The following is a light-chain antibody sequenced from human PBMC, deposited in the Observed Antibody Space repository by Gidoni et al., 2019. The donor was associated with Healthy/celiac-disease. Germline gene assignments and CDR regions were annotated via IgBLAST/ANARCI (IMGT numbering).Light chain of an antibody. J-gene: IGKJ4*01. V-gene: IGKV1-39*01. CDR3: QQSYSTPLT. CDR1: QSISSY. CDR2: AAS. Sequence: DIHITQSPSSLSASVGDRVTITCRASQSISSYLNWYQQKPGKAPKLLIYAASSLQSGVPSRFSGSGYGTDFTLTISSLQPEDFATYYCQQSYSTPLTFGGGTKVEIK.